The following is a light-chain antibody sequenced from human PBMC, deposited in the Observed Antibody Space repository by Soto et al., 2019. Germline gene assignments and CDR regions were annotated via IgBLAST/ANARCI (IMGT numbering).Light chain of an antibody. V-gene: IGLV1-40*01. Sequence: QSVLTQPPSVSGAPGQLVTISCTGSSSNFGAGYEVHWYKQLPGAAPTLVIFNNLNRPSGVPERFSGSKSGTSASLVISGLQAEDEADYYCQSFDSSLRVYVFGSGTRSPS. CDR2: NNL. CDR3: QSFDSSLRVYV. J-gene: IGLJ1*01. CDR1: SSNFGAGYE.